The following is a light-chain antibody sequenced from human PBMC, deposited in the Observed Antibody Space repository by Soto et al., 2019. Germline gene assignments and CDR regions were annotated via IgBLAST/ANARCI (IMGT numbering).Light chain of an antibody. Sequence: DIQMTQSPSSLSASVGDRVTITCRASQGIRNYLAWYHQKPGKVPKLLIYAASTLQSGVPSRFSGSGSGTDFTLTISSLQPEDVGSYYCQQYDGAPITFGQGTRLDIK. V-gene: IGKV1-27*01. CDR1: QGIRNY. J-gene: IGKJ5*01. CDR2: AAS. CDR3: QQYDGAPIT.